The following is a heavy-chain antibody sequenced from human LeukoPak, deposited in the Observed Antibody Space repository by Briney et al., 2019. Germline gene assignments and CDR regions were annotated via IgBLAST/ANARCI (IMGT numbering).Heavy chain of an antibody. CDR1: GFTFSTYW. D-gene: IGHD4-17*01. CDR3: ARDPDYGDPGPFWDY. Sequence: GGSLRLSCVASGFTFSTYWMSWVRQAPGKGLEWVANINQDGSGRYHVDSVKGRITISRDNAKNSLYLQMNSLRAEDTAVYDCARDPDYGDPGPFWDYWGQGTLVTVSS. V-gene: IGHV3-7*03. J-gene: IGHJ4*02. CDR2: INQDGSGR.